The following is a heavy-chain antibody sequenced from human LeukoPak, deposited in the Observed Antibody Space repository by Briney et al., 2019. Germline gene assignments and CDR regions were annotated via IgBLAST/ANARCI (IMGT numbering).Heavy chain of an antibody. CDR2: INQSGNRT. V-gene: IGHV3-23*01. CDR3: ARGAAAAGIYYYYMDV. Sequence: PGGALRLSCVASGFTFSSYGMSWVRQAPGKGLEWVSAINQSGNRTNYADSVKGRFAISRDNSKNTLYLQMDSLRVEDTAVYYCARGAAAAGIYYYYMDVWGKGTTVTISS. CDR1: GFTFSSYG. J-gene: IGHJ6*03. D-gene: IGHD6-13*01.